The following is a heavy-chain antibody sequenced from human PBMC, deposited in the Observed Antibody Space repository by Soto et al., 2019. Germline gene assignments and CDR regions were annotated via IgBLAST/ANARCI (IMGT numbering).Heavy chain of an antibody. V-gene: IGHV3-23*01. CDR1: GFTFNNYA. D-gene: IGHD2-8*01. J-gene: IGHJ3*01. Sequence: EVQLLESGGGLVQPGGSLRLACAASGFTFNNYAMNWVRQAPGRGLEWVSIISPNGESTYYADSVKGRFTISRDNSQNTVVMQMNSLRAEDTAIYFGAKVRLTDYLRYAPHLWGQGTLVTVSS. CDR2: ISPNGEST. CDR3: AKVRLTDYLRYAPHL.